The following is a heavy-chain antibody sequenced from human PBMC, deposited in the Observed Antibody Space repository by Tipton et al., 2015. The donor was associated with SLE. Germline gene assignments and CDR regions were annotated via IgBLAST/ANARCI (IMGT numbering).Heavy chain of an antibody. J-gene: IGHJ4*02. V-gene: IGHV4-39*07. Sequence: TLSLTCTVSGASISSGYYYWGWIRQPPGKGLEWIGTVSYSGSTYHNPSLKSRVTMSLDTSKNQFSLKLTSVTAADTAVYYCARRYGGNSNYFDYWGQGTLVTVSS. D-gene: IGHD4-23*01. CDR1: GASISSGYYY. CDR3: ARRYGGNSNYFDY. CDR2: VSYSGST.